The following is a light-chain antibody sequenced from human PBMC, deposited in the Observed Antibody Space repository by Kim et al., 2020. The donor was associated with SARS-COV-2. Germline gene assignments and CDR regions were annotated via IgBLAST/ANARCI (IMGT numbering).Light chain of an antibody. J-gene: IGLJ2*01. V-gene: IGLV3-21*04. CDR1: NIRSNS. Sequence: PGKAATRTCGGDNIRSNSGPVYQQHPGQVPALVIDYDRDRPSEIPDRCSGSNSGNTATLTTSTVEDGDEADYYCQVWDSSSDHPRVFGGGTQLTVL. CDR2: YDR. CDR3: QVWDSSSDHPRV.